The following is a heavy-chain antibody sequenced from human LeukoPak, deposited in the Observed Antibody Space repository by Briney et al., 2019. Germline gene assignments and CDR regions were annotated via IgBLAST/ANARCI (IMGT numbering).Heavy chain of an antibody. CDR1: GDSISTSNSY. J-gene: IGHJ6*03. CDR2: IYYSGNT. CDR3: ARGGYYMDV. Sequence: SETLSLTCTVSGDSISTSNSYWGWIRQPPGKGLEWIGSIYYSGNTYYNASLKSRVTISVDTSKNQFSLKLISVTAADTAVYYCARGGYYMDVWGKGTTVTISS. V-gene: IGHV4-39*01. D-gene: IGHD3-16*01.